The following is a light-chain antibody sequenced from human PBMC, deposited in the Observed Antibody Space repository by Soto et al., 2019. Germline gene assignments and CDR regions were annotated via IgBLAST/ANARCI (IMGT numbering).Light chain of an antibody. CDR1: QSVSSN. V-gene: IGKV3-15*01. CDR2: GAS. CDR3: QQYSNWTPLT. J-gene: IGKJ4*01. Sequence: IGLTQSPPTLSVSPGERATLSCRASQSVSSNLAWYQQKPGQAPRLLIYGASTRATGIPARFSGSGSGTDFTLTISSLQSEDFAVYYCQQYSNWTPLTFGGGTKGGYQ.